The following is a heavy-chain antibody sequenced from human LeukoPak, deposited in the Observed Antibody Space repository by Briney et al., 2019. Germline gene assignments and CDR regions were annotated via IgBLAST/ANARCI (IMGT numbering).Heavy chain of an antibody. V-gene: IGHV3-9*01. CDR2: ISWNSGSI. CDR3: ARLGGSYYTY. D-gene: IGHD1-26*01. J-gene: IGHJ4*02. CDR1: GCTFDDYA. Sequence: PGRSLRLSCAASGCTFDDYAMHWVRQAPGKGLEWVSGISWNSGSIGYADSVKGRFTISRDNAKNSLFLQMNSLRVEDTAVYYCARLGGSYYTYWGQGTLVTVSS.